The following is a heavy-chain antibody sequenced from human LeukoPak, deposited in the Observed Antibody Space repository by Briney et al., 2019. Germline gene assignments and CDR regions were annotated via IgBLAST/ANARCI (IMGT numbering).Heavy chain of an antibody. V-gene: IGHV4-59*08. D-gene: IGHD1-26*01. CDR2: IYYSGST. J-gene: IGHJ6*02. CDR1: GGSISSYY. Sequence: SETLSLTCTVSGGSISSYYWSWIRQPPGKGLEWIGYIYYSGSTNYNPSLKSRVTISVDTSKNQFSLKLSSVTAADTAVYYCARHGLGRPYCGMDVWGQGTTVTVSS. CDR3: ARHGLGRPYCGMDV.